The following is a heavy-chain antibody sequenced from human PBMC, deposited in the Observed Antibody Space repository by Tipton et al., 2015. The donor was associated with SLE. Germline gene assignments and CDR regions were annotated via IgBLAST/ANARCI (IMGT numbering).Heavy chain of an antibody. V-gene: IGHV3-53*01. J-gene: IGHJ2*01. CDR1: GFDVSSNY. CDR3: VKDGPRYWNYDYYFDL. Sequence: VQLVQSGGGLVQPGGSLRLSCAASGFDVSSNYMTWVRQAPGKGLEWVSVTYSGGPTYYADSVKGRFTISRDNSKNTVYLQLSSLRAGDTATYYCVKDGPRYWNYDYYFDLWGRGTLVTVSS. CDR2: TYSGGPT. D-gene: IGHD1-7*01.